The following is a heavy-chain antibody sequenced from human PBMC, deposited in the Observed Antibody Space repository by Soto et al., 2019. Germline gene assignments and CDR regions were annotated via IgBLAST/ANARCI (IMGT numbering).Heavy chain of an antibody. D-gene: IGHD6-19*01. J-gene: IGHJ5*02. CDR3: ARDVLGIAVAGTSWFDP. CDR1: GFTVSSNY. Sequence: GGSLRLSCAASGFTVSSNYMSWVRQAPGKGLEWVSVIYSGGSTYYADSVKGRFTISRDNSKNTLYPQMNSLRAEDTAVYYCARDVLGIAVAGTSWFDPWGQGXLVTVYS. CDR2: IYSGGST. V-gene: IGHV3-53*01.